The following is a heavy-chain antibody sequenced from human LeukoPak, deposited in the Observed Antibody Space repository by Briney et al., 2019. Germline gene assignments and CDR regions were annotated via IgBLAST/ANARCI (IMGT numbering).Heavy chain of an antibody. D-gene: IGHD3-10*01. V-gene: IGHV4-34*01. CDR1: GGSFSGYY. Sequence: PSETLSLTCAVYGGSFSGYYWSWIRQPPGKGLEWIGEINHSGSTNYNPSLKSRVTISVDTSKNQFSLKLSSVTAADTAVYYCARPSYYYGSGSYWEDWGQGTLVTVSS. J-gene: IGHJ4*02. CDR3: ARPSYYYGSGSYWED. CDR2: INHSGST.